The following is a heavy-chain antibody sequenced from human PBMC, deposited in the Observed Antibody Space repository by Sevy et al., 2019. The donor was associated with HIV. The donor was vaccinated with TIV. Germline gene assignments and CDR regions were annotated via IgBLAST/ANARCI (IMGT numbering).Heavy chain of an antibody. J-gene: IGHJ5*02. CDR1: GGSISSYY. Sequence: SETLSLTCTVSGGSISSYYWSWIRQPPGKGLEWIGYIYYSGSTNYNPSLKSRVTISVDTSKNQFSLKLSSVTAADTAVYYCARDLGGGSFHALFVGFDPWGQGTLVTVSS. V-gene: IGHV4-59*01. D-gene: IGHD2-15*01. CDR2: IYYSGST. CDR3: ARDLGGGSFHALFVGFDP.